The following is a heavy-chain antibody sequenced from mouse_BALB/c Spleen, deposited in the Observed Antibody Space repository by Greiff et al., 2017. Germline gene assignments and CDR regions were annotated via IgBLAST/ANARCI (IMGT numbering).Heavy chain of an antibody. V-gene: IGHV14-1*02. J-gene: IGHJ4*01. CDR2: IDPENGNT. D-gene: IGHD2-1*01. CDR1: GFNIKDYY. CDR3: ARSGSYGNYGAMDY. Sequence: VQLKQSGAELVRPGALVKLSCKASGFNIKDYYMHWVKQRPEQGLEWIGWIDPENGNTIYDPKFQGKASITADTSSNTAYLQLSSLTSEDTAVYYCARSGSYGNYGAMDYWGQGTSVTVSS.